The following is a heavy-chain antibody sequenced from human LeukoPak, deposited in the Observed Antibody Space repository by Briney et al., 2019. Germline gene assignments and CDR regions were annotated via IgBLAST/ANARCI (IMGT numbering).Heavy chain of an antibody. J-gene: IGHJ5*02. CDR2: MNPNSGNT. V-gene: IGHV1-8*01. CDR1: GYTFTSSD. CDR3: ARKYYDFWSGYWSHNWFDP. D-gene: IGHD3-3*01. Sequence: ASVKVSCKASGYTFTSSDINWVRQATGQGLEWMGWMNPNSGNTGYAQKFQGRVTMTRNTSISTAYMELSSLRSEDTAVYYCARKYYDFWSGYWSHNWFDPWGQGTLVTVSS.